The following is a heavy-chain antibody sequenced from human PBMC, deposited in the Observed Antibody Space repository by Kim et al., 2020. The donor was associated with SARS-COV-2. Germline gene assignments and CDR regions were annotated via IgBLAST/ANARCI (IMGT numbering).Heavy chain of an antibody. CDR2: ICGGDKT. J-gene: IGHJ6*02. Sequence: GGSLRLSCAASGVTVSSSCMTWVRQAPGKGLEWVSVICGGDKTYYADSVKGRFTISSDNSKNTLYLQMNSLRVEDAAVYYCAREQGWGAPYYYGVDFWGQ. V-gene: IGHV3-53*01. D-gene: IGHD3-16*01. CDR1: GVTVSSSC. CDR3: AREQGWGAPYYYGVDF.